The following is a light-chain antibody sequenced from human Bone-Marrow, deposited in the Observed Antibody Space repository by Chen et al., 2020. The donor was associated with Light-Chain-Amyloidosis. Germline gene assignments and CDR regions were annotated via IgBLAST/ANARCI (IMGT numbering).Light chain of an antibody. V-gene: IGLV6-57*01. CDR2: EDD. Sequence: NFMLTQPNSVSESPGKPVIISCTRSSGSIATNYVQWYQQRPGSSPTTVIYEDDQRPSGGPDRFSGSIDRSSKSASLTISGLDTEDEADYYCQSYQGSSQGVFGVGSKLTV. CDR1: SGSIATNY. J-gene: IGLJ3*02. CDR3: QSYQGSSQGV.